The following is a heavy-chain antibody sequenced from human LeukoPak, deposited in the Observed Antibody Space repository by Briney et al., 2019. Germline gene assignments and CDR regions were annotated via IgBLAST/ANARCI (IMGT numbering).Heavy chain of an antibody. CDR2: VYRTGNT. D-gene: IGHD2-15*01. CDR3: ARHYSDIVGDYYFDY. V-gene: IGHV4-38-2*01. Sequence: SETLSLTCAVSGYSISIGYYWGWIRQPPGKGLEWIGIVYRTGNTYYNLSLKSRVTISVDTSKNQFSLKVDSVTAADTAVYYCARHYSDIVGDYYFDYWGQGTLVTVSS. J-gene: IGHJ4*02. CDR1: GYSISIGYY.